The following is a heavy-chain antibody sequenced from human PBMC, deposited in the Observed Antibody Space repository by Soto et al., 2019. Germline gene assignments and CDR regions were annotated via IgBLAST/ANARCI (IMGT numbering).Heavy chain of an antibody. V-gene: IGHV1-18*01. Sequence: ASVKVSCKASGYTFTSYGISWVRQAPGQGVEWMGWISAYNGNANYAQKLQGRLTMTTDTSPSTAYMELRSLRSDDTAVYYCARDAEQLVPSSGSAAAGTSLEQWHFSWFDPWGQGTLVTVSS. D-gene: IGHD6-13*01. CDR3: ARDAEQLVPSSGSAAAGTSLEQWHFSWFDP. J-gene: IGHJ5*02. CDR2: ISAYNGNA. CDR1: GYTFTSYG.